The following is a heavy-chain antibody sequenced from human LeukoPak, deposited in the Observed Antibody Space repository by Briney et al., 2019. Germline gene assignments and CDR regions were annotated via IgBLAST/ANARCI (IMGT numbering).Heavy chain of an antibody. CDR3: AKGQRITNFWSGYYSVSDY. D-gene: IGHD3-3*01. Sequence: PGRSLRLSCAASGFTFDDYAMHWVRQAPGKGLEWVSGISWNSGSIGYADSVKGRFTISRDNAKNSLYLQMNSLRAEDTALYYCAKGQRITNFWSGYYSVSDYWGQGTLVTVSS. CDR1: GFTFDDYA. J-gene: IGHJ4*02. CDR2: ISWNSGSI. V-gene: IGHV3-9*01.